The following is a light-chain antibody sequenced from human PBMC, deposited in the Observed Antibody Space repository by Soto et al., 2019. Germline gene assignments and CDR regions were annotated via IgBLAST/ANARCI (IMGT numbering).Light chain of an antibody. CDR2: GAS. J-gene: IGKJ1*01. CDR3: QQDGSSRT. V-gene: IGKV3-20*01. CDR1: QSVSSSY. Sequence: EIVLMQSPGTLSLSPGERATLSCRASQSVSSSYLAWYQQKPGQAPRLLIYGASSRATGIPDRFSGSGSGTVFPLTISRLEPEDFAVYYCQQDGSSRTFGQGTKVEIK.